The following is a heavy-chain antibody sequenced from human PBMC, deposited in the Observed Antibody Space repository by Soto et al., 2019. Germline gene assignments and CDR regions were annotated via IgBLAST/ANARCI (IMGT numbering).Heavy chain of an antibody. D-gene: IGHD6-6*01. Sequence: EVLLVESGGGLVQPGGSLRLSCTASGFTFSSYEMNWVRQAPGKGLEWISYISTSGRTIFDAGSVKGRFTISRDNTRNTLFLQMDSLRPEDTAVYYYARQLAHVYEASPKWFDPWGQGTLVIVSS. CDR3: ARQLAHVYEASPKWFDP. J-gene: IGHJ5*02. CDR2: ISTSGRTI. CDR1: GFTFSSYE. V-gene: IGHV3-48*03.